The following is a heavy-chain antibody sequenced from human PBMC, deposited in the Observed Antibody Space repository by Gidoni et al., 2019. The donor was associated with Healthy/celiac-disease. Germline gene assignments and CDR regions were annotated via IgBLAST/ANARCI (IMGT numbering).Heavy chain of an antibody. V-gene: IGHV4-34*01. CDR1: GGSFSGYY. Sequence: QVQLQQWGAGLLKPSETLSLTCAVYGGSFSGYYWSGIRQPPGKGLEWIGEINHSGSTNYNPSLKSRVTISVDTSKNQFSLKLSSVTAADTAVYYCARGLILTIFGVVITQDFDYWGQGTLVTVSS. CDR3: ARGLILTIFGVVITQDFDY. J-gene: IGHJ4*02. D-gene: IGHD3-3*01. CDR2: INHSGST.